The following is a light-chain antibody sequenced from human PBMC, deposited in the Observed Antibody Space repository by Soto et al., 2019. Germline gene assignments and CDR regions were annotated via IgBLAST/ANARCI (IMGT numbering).Light chain of an antibody. CDR1: SSDLDGYNY. Sequence: QSALTQPASVSGSPGQSITISCTGTSSDLDGYNYVSWYQYHPGKAPKLMIYDVSNRPSGISNRFSGSKSGNTDSLTISGLKADEEADYYCRTFTISRNTVIVGGGTKLNVL. V-gene: IGLV2-14*01. CDR3: RTFTISRNTVI. J-gene: IGLJ2*01. CDR2: DVS.